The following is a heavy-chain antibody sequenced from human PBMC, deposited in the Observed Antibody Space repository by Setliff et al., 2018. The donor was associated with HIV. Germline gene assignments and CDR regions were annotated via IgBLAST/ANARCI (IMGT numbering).Heavy chain of an antibody. CDR1: GFTFSTYA. Sequence: PGGSLRLSCAASGFTFSTYAMSWVRQAPGKGLEWVSVVGGSGDITYYADSVKGRFTISRDNSKDTMYLQMNSLRDEDTAQYYCANGYYYDSGGGRVRAFDIWGQGTMVTVSS. CDR2: VGGSGDIT. D-gene: IGHD3-22*01. CDR3: ANGYYYDSGGGRVRAFDI. V-gene: IGHV3-23*01. J-gene: IGHJ3*02.